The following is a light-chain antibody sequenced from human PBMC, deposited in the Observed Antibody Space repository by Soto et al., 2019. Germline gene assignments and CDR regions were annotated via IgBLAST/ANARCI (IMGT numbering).Light chain of an antibody. CDR3: QTWGTGTLV. CDR2: PNSDGSH. J-gene: IGLJ2*01. CDR1: SWHSSYA. V-gene: IGLV4-69*01. Sequence: QSVLTQSPSASASLGASVKLTCTLSSWHSSYAIAWHQQQPEKGPRYLMKPNSDGSHSKGDGIPDRFSGSSSGAERYLTISSLQSEDEADYYCQTWGTGTLVFGGGTKLTV.